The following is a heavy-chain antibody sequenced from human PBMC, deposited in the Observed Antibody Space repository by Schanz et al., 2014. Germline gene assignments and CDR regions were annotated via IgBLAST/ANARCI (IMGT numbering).Heavy chain of an antibody. Sequence: VQLLQFGGGVVQPGRSLRLSCAASGFTFSSYAMHWVRQAPGKGLEWVSSISSSSSYIYYADSVKGRFTISRDNSENPLYLQMNSLSADDTAVFYCAKARRKSNCSGGRCFHYSYYGMDVWGQGTTVTVSS. D-gene: IGHD2-15*01. V-gene: IGHV3-21*04. CDR3: AKARRKSNCSGGRCFHYSYYGMDV. CDR2: ISSSSSYI. J-gene: IGHJ6*02. CDR1: GFTFSSYA.